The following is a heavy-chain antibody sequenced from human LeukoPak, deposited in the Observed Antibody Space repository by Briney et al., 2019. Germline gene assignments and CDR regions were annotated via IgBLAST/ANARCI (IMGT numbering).Heavy chain of an antibody. Sequence: ASVTVSCKASGYTFTSYDINWVRQATGQGPEWMGWMNPNSGNTGYAQKFQGRVTITRNTSISTAYMGLSSLRSEDTAVYYCARRTLTIRTFDIWGQGTMVTVSS. D-gene: IGHD3-3*01. CDR2: MNPNSGNT. CDR1: GYTFTSYD. J-gene: IGHJ3*02. V-gene: IGHV1-8*01. CDR3: ARRTLTIRTFDI.